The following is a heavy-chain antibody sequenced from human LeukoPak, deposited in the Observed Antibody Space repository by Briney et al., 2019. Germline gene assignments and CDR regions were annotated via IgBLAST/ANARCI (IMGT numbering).Heavy chain of an antibody. CDR2: ITGSGDNT. Sequence: GGSLRLSCAASGFTFTNYAMAWVRQAPGKGLEWVSIITGSGDNTYYADSVKGRFTISRDNSKNTLYLEMNRLRADDTALYYCAARPVSDLGPLDFWGQGTLVTVSS. CDR1: GFTFTNYA. V-gene: IGHV3-23*01. CDR3: AARPVSDLGPLDF. D-gene: IGHD6-25*01. J-gene: IGHJ4*02.